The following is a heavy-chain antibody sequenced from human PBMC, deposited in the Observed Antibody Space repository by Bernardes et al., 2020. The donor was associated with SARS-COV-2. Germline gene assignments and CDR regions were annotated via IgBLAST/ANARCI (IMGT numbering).Heavy chain of an antibody. D-gene: IGHD3-22*01. J-gene: IGHJ6*02. CDR3: ARGHDSSGYYPNRGGYYYGMDV. Sequence: GGSLRLSRAASDFTFSDSYMSWIRQAPGKGLEWISFISSSGSTIYYADSVKGRFTISRDNAKNSLSLQMNSLRAEDTAVYYCARGHDSSGYYPNRGGYYYGMDVWGQGTTVTVSS. CDR1: DFTFSDSY. V-gene: IGHV3-11*01. CDR2: ISSSGSTI.